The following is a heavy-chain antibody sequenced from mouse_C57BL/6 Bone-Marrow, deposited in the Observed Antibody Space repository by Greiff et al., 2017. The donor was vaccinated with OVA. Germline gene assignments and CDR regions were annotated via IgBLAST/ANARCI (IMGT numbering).Heavy chain of an antibody. J-gene: IGHJ3*01. D-gene: IGHD2-1*01. CDR1: GYTFTSHG. V-gene: IGHV1-81*01. CDR3: AGGPYYGNYGFAY. Sequence: PQESGAELARPGASVKLFCKASGYTFTSHGISRVEQRTGQGPEWIGEIYPRSGNTYYNAKVKGKATLTANKSSSTAYMELRSLTSEGSAGYFCAGGPYYGNYGFAYWGQGTLVTVTA. CDR2: IYPRSGNT.